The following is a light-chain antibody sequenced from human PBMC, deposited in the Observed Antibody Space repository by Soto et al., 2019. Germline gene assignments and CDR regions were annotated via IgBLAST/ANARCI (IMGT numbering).Light chain of an antibody. CDR2: DAS. Sequence: DIEMTQSPSSLSASIGDRVTITCRASQVIFNYLAWFQQKPGRAPQLLIYDASSLRAGVPSRFSGSRSGTEFTLTISSLQPEDGATYYCQKYDSAPRTFGQGTKVEL. J-gene: IGKJ1*01. V-gene: IGKV1-27*01. CDR1: QVIFNY. CDR3: QKYDSAPRT.